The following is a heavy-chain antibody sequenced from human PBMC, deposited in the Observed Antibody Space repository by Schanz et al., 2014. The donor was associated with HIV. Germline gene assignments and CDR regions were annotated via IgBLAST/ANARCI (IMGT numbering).Heavy chain of an antibody. D-gene: IGHD5-12*01. CDR1: GGSVSSYY. V-gene: IGHV4-4*07. CDR2: IFASGTT. J-gene: IGHJ6*02. Sequence: QVQLQESGPGLVKPSETLSLTCNVSGGSVSSYYWSWIRQPAGKGLEWIGRIFASGTTYYNPSLRSRVTMSVDTSKNQFSLKLTSVTAADTAVYYCVRDFAAAISPPYYYAMDVWGQGTTVTVSS. CDR3: VRDFAAAISPPYYYAMDV.